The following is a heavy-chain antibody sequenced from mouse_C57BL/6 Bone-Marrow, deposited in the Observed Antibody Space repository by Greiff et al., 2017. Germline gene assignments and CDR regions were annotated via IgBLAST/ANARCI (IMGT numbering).Heavy chain of an antibody. D-gene: IGHD2-3*01. CDR3: ARIYDGYPYYAMDY. Sequence: DVMLVESGGGLVQPGGSLKLSCAASGFTFSDYYMYWVRQTPEKRLEWVAYISNGGGSTYYPDTVKGRFTISRDNAKNTLYLQMSRLKSEDTAMYYCARIYDGYPYYAMDYWGQGTSVTVSS. V-gene: IGHV5-12*01. J-gene: IGHJ4*01. CDR1: GFTFSDYY. CDR2: ISNGGGST.